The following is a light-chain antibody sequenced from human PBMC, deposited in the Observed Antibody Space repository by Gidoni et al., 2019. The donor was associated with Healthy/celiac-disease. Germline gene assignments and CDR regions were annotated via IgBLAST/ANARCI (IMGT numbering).Light chain of an antibody. J-gene: IGKJ2*01. Sequence: MVLTQSPGTLSLSPGERAILSCRASQSVSSSYLAWYQQKPGQAPRLLIYGASSRATGIPARFSGSGSGTDFTLTISRLEPEDFAVYYCQQYGRSPYTFGQGTKLEIK. V-gene: IGKV3-20*01. CDR1: QSVSSSY. CDR2: GAS. CDR3: QQYGRSPYT.